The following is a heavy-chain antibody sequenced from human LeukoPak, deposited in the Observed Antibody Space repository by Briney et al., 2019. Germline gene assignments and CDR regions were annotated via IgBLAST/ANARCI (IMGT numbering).Heavy chain of an antibody. CDR1: GFTVSSNY. V-gene: IGHV3-23*01. D-gene: IGHD3/OR15-3a*01. Sequence: GGSLRLSCAASGFTVSSNYMSWVRQAPGKGLEWVSGISGSGDNTYYGDSVKGRFTISRDNSKSTMYLQMNSLRVEDTAVYYCVKWTGYGMNWGQGTLVTVSS. CDR3: VKWTGYGMN. CDR2: ISGSGDNT. J-gene: IGHJ4*02.